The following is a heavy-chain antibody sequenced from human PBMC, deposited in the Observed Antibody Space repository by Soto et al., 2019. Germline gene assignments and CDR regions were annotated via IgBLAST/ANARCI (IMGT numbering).Heavy chain of an antibody. D-gene: IGHD3-10*01. V-gene: IGHV4-34*01. CDR1: GGSFSGYF. Sequence: SETLSLTCAVYGGSFSGYFWSWIRQPPGKGLEWIGEINHSGSTNYNPSLKSRVTISVDTSKNQFSLKLSSVTAADTAVYYCARRVLWLNNYYYYGMDVWGQGTTVTVSS. CDR3: ARRVLWLNNYYYYGMDV. J-gene: IGHJ6*02. CDR2: INHSGST.